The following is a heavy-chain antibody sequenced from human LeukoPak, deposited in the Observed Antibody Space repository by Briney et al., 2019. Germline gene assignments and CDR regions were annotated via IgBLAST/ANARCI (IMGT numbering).Heavy chain of an antibody. Sequence: GGSLRLSCAASESTFSTYSMSWVRQAPGKRLEWLSYISGSSATIYYADSVKGRFTISRDNARNSLFLQMNSLRDEDTAVYYCARAGSYYPGYYFDCWGQGTLVTVSS. CDR1: ESTFSTYS. CDR3: ARAGSYYPGYYFDC. D-gene: IGHD1-26*01. V-gene: IGHV3-48*02. CDR2: ISGSSATI. J-gene: IGHJ4*02.